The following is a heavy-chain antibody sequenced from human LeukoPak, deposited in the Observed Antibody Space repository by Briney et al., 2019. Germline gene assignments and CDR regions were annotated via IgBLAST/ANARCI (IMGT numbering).Heavy chain of an antibody. CDR2: IRSTGGTT. CDR3: AQGKYCTAGVCLLDF. V-gene: IGHV3-23*01. J-gene: IGHJ4*02. D-gene: IGHD2-8*02. Sequence: GGSLRLSCGASGFTFSNYAMSWVRQAPGKGLESVSDIRSTGGTTAYADSVKGRFTISRDNSKSTLFLQLDSLRAEDAAVYYCAQGKYCTAGVCLLDFWGQGTLVTVSS. CDR1: GFTFSNYA.